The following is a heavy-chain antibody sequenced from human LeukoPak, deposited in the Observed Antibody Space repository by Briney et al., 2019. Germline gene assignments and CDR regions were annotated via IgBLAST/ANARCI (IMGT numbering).Heavy chain of an antibody. CDR3: ARDGVSLEPLGL. V-gene: IGHV1-46*01. CDR1: GYTFTSYY. Sequence: GASVKVSCKASGYTFTSYYMHWVRQAPGQGLEWMGIINPSGGSTSYAQKFQGRVTMARDTSTSTVYMELSSLRSEDTAVYYCARDGVSLEPLGLWGQGTLVTVSS. D-gene: IGHD1-1*01. J-gene: IGHJ4*02. CDR2: INPSGGST.